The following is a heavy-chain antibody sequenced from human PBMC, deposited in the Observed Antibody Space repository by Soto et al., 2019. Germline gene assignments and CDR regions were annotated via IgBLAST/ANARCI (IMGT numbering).Heavy chain of an antibody. J-gene: IGHJ4*02. D-gene: IGHD2-8*01. V-gene: IGHV3-48*02. CDR3: ARDRDAYCSKGICSGPYFDY. Sequence: GGSLRLSCAASGFTFSTYSINWVRQSPGKGLEWISYISDNSSVIYYADAVKGRFTISRDNAKNSLYLQMNSLRDEDTAVYYCARDRDAYCSKGICSGPYFDYWGQGTLVT. CDR2: ISDNSSVI. CDR1: GFTFSTYS.